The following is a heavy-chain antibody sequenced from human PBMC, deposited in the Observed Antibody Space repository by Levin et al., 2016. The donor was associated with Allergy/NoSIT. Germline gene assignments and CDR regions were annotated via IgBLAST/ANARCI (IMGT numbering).Heavy chain of an antibody. CDR2: IYYSGST. D-gene: IGHD5-24*01. CDR1: GGSISSYY. CDR3: ARGGGKRRDDYFDY. J-gene: IGHJ4*02. V-gene: IGHV4-59*01. Sequence: SETLSLTCTVSGGSISSYYWSWIRQPPGKGLEWIGYIYYSGSTNYNPSLKSRVTISVDTSKNQFSLKLSSVTAADTAVYYCARGGGKRRDDYFDYWGQGTLVTVSS.